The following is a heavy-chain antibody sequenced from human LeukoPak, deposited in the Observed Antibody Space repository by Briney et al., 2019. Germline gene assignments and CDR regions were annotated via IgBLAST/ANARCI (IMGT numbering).Heavy chain of an antibody. CDR1: GFTFSSYS. CDR3: ARGYDILTGYDY. D-gene: IGHD3-9*01. CDR2: ISSSSSHI. Sequence: GGSLRLSCAASGFTFSSYSMNWVRQAPGKGLEWVSSISSSSSHIYYADSVEGRFTISRDNAKNSLYLQMNSLRAEDTAVYYCARGYDILTGYDYWGQGTLVTVSS. V-gene: IGHV3-21*01. J-gene: IGHJ4*02.